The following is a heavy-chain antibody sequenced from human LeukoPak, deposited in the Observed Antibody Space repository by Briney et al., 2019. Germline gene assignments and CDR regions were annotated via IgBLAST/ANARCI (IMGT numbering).Heavy chain of an antibody. CDR3: ARGRLRYFDWLYY. V-gene: IGHV4-34*01. CDR1: GGSFRGYY. Sequence: SETLSLTCAVYGGSFRGYYCSWIRQPPGKGLGWIGEINDSGSTKYNPSLKSRVTISVDTSKNQFSLKLSSVTAADTAVYYCARGRLRYFDWLYYWGQGTLVTVSS. J-gene: IGHJ4*02. CDR2: INDSGST. D-gene: IGHD3-9*01.